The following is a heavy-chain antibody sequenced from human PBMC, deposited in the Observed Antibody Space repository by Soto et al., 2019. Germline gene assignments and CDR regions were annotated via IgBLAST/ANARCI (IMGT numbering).Heavy chain of an antibody. D-gene: IGHD4-17*01. CDR1: GYNFTHYG. J-gene: IGHJ4*02. Sequence: VQLVQSGAEVKKHAAPVKVSCTASGYNFTHYGISWVRQAPGQGLEWMGWFSNYNGDTKYAQKLQGRVTMTTDTSTNTAYVELRSLTYDDTAVYYCARIVYGANVVEYWGQGTLVTVSS. V-gene: IGHV1-18*01. CDR2: FSNYNGDT. CDR3: ARIVYGANVVEY.